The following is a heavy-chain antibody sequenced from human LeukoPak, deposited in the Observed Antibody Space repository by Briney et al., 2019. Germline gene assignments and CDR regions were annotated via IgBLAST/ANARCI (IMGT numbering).Heavy chain of an antibody. J-gene: IGHJ4*02. V-gene: IGHV3-64*01. Sequence: GGSLRLSCAASGFTFSSYAMHWVRQAPGKGLEYVSAISSNGGSTYYANSVKGRFTISRDNSKNTLYLQMGSLRAEDMAVYYCARAPIRALGYWGQGTLVTVSS. CDR1: GFTFSSYA. CDR3: ARAPIRALGY. CDR2: ISSNGGST.